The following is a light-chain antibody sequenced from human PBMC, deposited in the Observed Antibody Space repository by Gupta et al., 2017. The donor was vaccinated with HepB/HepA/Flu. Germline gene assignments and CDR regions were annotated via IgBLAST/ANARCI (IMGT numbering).Light chain of an antibody. V-gene: IGKV3-11*01. CDR2: DVS. CDR3: KQEATGRT. J-gene: IGKJ1*01. CDR1: QNINRY. Sequence: DIILTQSPATLSLFPGDRATLSCRASQNINRYLAWYQQKPGQAPRLLIYDVSKRATGIPARFSGGGSGTDFTLTSSSLEPEEFAVYDWKQEATGRTFGQGTKVEIK.